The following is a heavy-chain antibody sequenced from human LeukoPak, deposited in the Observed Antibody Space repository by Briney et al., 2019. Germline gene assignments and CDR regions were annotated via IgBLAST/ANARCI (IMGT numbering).Heavy chain of an antibody. CDR1: GVSLGVYY. J-gene: IGHJ4*02. CDR2: INHSGST. Sequence: PSETLSLTCAVYGVSLGVYYWSCVRHPPGRRLEWIGDINHSGSTNYNPCLKSRVTISVDTSKNQFSLKLSSVTAADTAVYYCARGWGETNFDYWGQGTLVTVSS. V-gene: IGHV4-34*01. CDR3: ARGWGETNFDY. D-gene: IGHD3-16*01.